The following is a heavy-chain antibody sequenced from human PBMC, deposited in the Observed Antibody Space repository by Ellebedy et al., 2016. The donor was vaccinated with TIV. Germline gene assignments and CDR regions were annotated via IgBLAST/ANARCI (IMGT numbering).Heavy chain of an antibody. D-gene: IGHD4/OR15-4a*01. CDR3: AKDARIFFDGAGSHGALEY. CDR2: ISGIGGET. V-gene: IGHV3-23*01. Sequence: PGGSLRLSCAASGFTFSSFALAWVRQAPVKGLEWVSSISGIGGETYYTDSVKGRFTASRDNSKNTLYLQMDSLRAEDTAVYYCAKDARIFFDGAGSHGALEYWGQGTLVTVSS. CDR1: GFTFSSFA. J-gene: IGHJ4*02.